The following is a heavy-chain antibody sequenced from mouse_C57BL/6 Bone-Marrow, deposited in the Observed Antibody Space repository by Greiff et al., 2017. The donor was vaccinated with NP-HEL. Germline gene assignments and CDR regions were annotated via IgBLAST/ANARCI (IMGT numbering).Heavy chain of an antibody. V-gene: IGHV5-17*01. J-gene: IGHJ1*03. CDR2: ISSGSSTI. CDR3: ARRSIYYGSSYWYFDV. Sequence: DVMLVESGGGLVKPGGSLKLSCAASGFTFSDYGMHWVRQAPEKGLEWVAYISSGSSTIYYADTVKGRFTISRDNAKNTLFLQMTSLRSEDTAMYYCARRSIYYGSSYWYFDVWGTGTTVTVSS. D-gene: IGHD1-1*01. CDR1: GFTFSDYG.